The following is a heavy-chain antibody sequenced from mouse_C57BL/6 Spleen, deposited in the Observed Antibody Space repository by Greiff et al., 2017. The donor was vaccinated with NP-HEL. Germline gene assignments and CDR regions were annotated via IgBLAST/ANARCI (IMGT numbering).Heavy chain of an antibody. D-gene: IGHD2-1*01. V-gene: IGHV1-15*01. J-gene: IGHJ4*01. Sequence: QVQLKESGAELVRPGASVTLSCKASGYTFTDYEMHWVKQTPVHGLEWIGAIDPETGGTAYNQKFKGKAILTADKSSSTAYMELRSLTSEDSAVYYCTKLLSLYYAMDYWGQGTSVTVSS. CDR1: GYTFTDYE. CDR2: IDPETGGT. CDR3: TKLLSLYYAMDY.